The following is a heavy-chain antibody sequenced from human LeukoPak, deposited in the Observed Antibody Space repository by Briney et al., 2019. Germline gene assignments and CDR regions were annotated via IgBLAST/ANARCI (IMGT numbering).Heavy chain of an antibody. CDR3: AKSRAGRYYFDY. V-gene: IGHV1-18*01. J-gene: IGHJ4*02. CDR1: GYSFTSYG. D-gene: IGHD3-10*01. Sequence: GASVKVSCKASGYSFTSYGISWVRQAPGQGLEWMGWISAYNGDTNYAQKFQGRVTMTTDTSTSTAYMDLRSLRSDDTAVYYCAKSRAGRYYFDYWGQGTLVTVSS. CDR2: ISAYNGDT.